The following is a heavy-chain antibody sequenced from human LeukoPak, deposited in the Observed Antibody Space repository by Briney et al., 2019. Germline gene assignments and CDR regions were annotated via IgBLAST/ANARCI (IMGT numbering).Heavy chain of an antibody. V-gene: IGHV3-21*01. Sequence: GGSLRLSCAASGFTFSSYSMNWVRQAPGKGLEWLSSISSSSSYIYYADSVKGRFTISRDNAKNSLYLQMNSLRAEDTAVYYCASRYYYDSSGVDYWGQGTLVTVSS. CDR2: ISSSSSYI. CDR1: GFTFSSYS. D-gene: IGHD3-22*01. J-gene: IGHJ4*02. CDR3: ASRYYYDSSGVDY.